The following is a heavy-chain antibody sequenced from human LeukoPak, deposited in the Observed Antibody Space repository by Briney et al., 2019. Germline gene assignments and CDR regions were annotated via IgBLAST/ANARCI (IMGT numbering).Heavy chain of an antibody. Sequence: ASVKVSCKASGYTFTRYYMHCVRQAPGHGLEWMGIINPSGGSTSYAQKFQGRVTMTRDTSTSTVYMELSSLRSEDTAVYYCARRLSSSMDYWGQGTLVTVSS. CDR3: ARRLSSSMDY. D-gene: IGHD6-6*01. V-gene: IGHV1-46*03. CDR2: INPSGGST. CDR1: GYTFTRYY. J-gene: IGHJ4*02.